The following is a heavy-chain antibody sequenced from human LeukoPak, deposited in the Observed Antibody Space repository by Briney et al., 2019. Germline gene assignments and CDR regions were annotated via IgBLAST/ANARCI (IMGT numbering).Heavy chain of an antibody. V-gene: IGHV3-23*01. CDR2: ISARGGST. J-gene: IGHJ4*02. Sequence: GGSLTLSCAVCGVSFKRYAVGGARQAPGKGLEWVSVISARGGSTDYADSVKGRFTISRDNSNNTLYLQMNSLRADDTAVYYCAKEARTFGDPGHFDYWGQGALATVSS. D-gene: IGHD3-10*01. CDR3: AKEARTFGDPGHFDY. CDR1: GVSFKRYA.